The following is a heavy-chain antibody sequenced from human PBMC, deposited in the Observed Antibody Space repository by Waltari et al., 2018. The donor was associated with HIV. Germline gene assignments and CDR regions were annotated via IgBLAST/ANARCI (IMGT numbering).Heavy chain of an antibody. CDR1: KFPFSGYT. Sequence: QVQLVESGGGVVQPGGSLRLSCAASKFPFSGYTMHWVRQGPGKGLEWVAAIWYDGSEKYYADSVKGRFTISRDNSKNSLYLQMNSLRADDTAVYYCAKDLYSDSSAYFPDWGQGTLVTVSS. D-gene: IGHD3-22*01. V-gene: IGHV3-33*06. J-gene: IGHJ4*02. CDR2: IWYDGSEK. CDR3: AKDLYSDSSAYFPD.